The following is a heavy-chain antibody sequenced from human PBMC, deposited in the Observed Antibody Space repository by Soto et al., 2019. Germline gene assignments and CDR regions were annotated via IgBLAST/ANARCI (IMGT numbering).Heavy chain of an antibody. Sequence: QVQLVESGGGVVQPGGSLRLSCAASGFTFSNYGMHWVRQAPGKGLERVAVIWFDGSNEYYADSVKGRFSISRDNSKNMVDLQMNSLRAEDTAVDYCAREGINSGWFRDAWGQGTQVTVSS. CDR1: GFTFSNYG. CDR2: IWFDGSNE. J-gene: IGHJ5*02. V-gene: IGHV3-33*01. D-gene: IGHD6-19*01. CDR3: AREGINSGWFRDA.